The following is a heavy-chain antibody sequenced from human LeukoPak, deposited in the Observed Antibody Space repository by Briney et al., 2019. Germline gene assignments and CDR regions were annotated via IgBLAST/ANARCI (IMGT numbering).Heavy chain of an antibody. J-gene: IGHJ3*02. CDR3: ARDSAEQLADAFDI. D-gene: IGHD6-13*01. V-gene: IGHV1-69*10. Sequence: RASVKVSCKASGGTFSSYTISWVRQAPGQGLEWMGGIIPIFDITIYAQKFQGRVTITADKSTSTAYMELSSLRSEDTAVYYCARDSAEQLADAFDIWGQGTMVTVSS. CDR1: GGTFSSYT. CDR2: IIPIFDIT.